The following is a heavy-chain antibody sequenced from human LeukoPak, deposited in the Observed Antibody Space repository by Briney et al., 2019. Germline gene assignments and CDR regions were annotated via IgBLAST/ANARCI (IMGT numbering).Heavy chain of an antibody. CDR1: GFTFSNYW. CDR3: ARDNGVVHGVYYMDV. J-gene: IGHJ6*03. Sequence: TGGSLRLSCAASGFTFSNYWMTWVRQAPGKGLEWVADIKQDGSEKLYVNSVRGRFTISRDNAKMSLFLQMNSLRAEDTAVYYCARDNGVVHGVYYMDVWGEGTTVTVS. V-gene: IGHV3-7*01. D-gene: IGHD3-3*01. CDR2: IKQDGSEK.